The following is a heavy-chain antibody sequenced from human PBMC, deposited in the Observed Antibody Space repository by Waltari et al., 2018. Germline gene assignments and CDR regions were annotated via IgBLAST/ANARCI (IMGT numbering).Heavy chain of an antibody. J-gene: IGHJ4*02. CDR2: INHSGST. Sequence: QVQLQQWGAGLLKPSETLSLTCAVYGGSFSGYYWSWIRQPPGKGLEWIGEINHSGSTNYNPSLKSRVTISVDTSKNQFSLKLSSVTAADTAVYYCARLAGDYDFWSGYDYWGQGTLVTDSS. CDR1: GGSFSGYY. V-gene: IGHV4-34*01. CDR3: ARLAGDYDFWSGYDY. D-gene: IGHD3-3*01.